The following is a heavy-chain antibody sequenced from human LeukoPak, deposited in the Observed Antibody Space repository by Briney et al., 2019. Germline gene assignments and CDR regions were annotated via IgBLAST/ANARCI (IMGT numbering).Heavy chain of an antibody. CDR1: GFTFSSYE. Sequence: GGSLRLSCAASGFTFSSYEMNWVRQAPGKGLEWVSYISSSGSTIYYADSVKGRFTISRDNAKNSLYLQMNSLRAEDTAVYYCVRQMVGASFDFWGQGTLVTVSS. CDR3: VRQMVGASFDF. V-gene: IGHV3-48*03. J-gene: IGHJ4*02. D-gene: IGHD1-26*01. CDR2: ISSSGSTI.